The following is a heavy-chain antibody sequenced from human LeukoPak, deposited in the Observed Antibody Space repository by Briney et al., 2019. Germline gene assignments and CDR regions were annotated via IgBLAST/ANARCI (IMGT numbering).Heavy chain of an antibody. V-gene: IGHV4-34*01. CDR3: ARGPLQPSLDY. D-gene: IGHD4-11*01. CDR1: GGSFSGYY. CDR2: INHSGST. Sequence: PSETLSLTCAVYGGSFSGYYWSWIRQPPGKGLEWIGEINHSGSTNYNPSLKSRVTISVDTSKNQFSLKLSSVTAADTAVYYCARGPLQPSLDYWGQGTLVTVSS. J-gene: IGHJ4*02.